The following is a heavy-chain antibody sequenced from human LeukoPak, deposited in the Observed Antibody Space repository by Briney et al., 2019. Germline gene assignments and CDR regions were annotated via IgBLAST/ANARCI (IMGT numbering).Heavy chain of an antibody. D-gene: IGHD3-22*01. CDR3: ARDMISTPGGAFDI. J-gene: IGHJ3*02. V-gene: IGHV3-33*01. CDR2: IWYDGSNK. CDR1: GFTFSSYG. Sequence: GGSLRLSCAASGFTFSSYGMHWVRQAPGKGLGWVAVIWYDGSNKYYADSVKGRFTISRDNSKNTLYMQMNSLRAEDTAVYYCARDMISTPGGAFDIWGQGTMVTVSS.